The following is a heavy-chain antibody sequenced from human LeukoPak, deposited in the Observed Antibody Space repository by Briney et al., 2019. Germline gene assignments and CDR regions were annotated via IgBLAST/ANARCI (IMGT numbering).Heavy chain of an antibody. CDR1: GFSFSSYA. Sequence: GGSLRLSCAASGFSFSSYAMSWVRQAPGKGLEWVSGSGSGDITYYADSVKGRFTISRDNAKNSLYLHMNSLRAEDTAVYYCARDGYNDYWGQGTLVTVSS. CDR2: SGSGDIT. V-gene: IGHV3-23*01. D-gene: IGHD5-24*01. J-gene: IGHJ4*02. CDR3: ARDGYNDY.